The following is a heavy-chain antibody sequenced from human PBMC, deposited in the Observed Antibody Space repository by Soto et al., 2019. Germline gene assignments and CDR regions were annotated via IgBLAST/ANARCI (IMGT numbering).Heavy chain of an antibody. D-gene: IGHD6-13*01. J-gene: IGHJ6*02. Sequence: GGSLRLSCAASGFTFSSYSMNWVRQAPGKGLEWVSSISSSSSYIYYADSVKGRFTISRDNAKNSLYLQMNSLRAEDTAVYYCASFSGGIAAAGTTYYYYGMDVWGQGTTVTVSS. CDR2: ISSSSSYI. CDR3: ASFSGGIAAAGTTYYYYGMDV. CDR1: GFTFSSYS. V-gene: IGHV3-21*01.